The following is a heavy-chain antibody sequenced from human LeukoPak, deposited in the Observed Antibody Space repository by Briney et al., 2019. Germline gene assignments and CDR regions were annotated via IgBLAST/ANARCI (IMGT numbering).Heavy chain of an antibody. D-gene: IGHD5-18*01. CDR3: ARERGYSYGYSDY. CDR2: ISSSSSYL. V-gene: IGHV3-21*01. Sequence: GGSLSLSCAASGFTFSSYSMNWVRQAPGKGLEWVSSISSSSSYLYYADSVKGRFTISRDNAKNSLYLQMNSLRAEDTAVYYCARERGYSYGYSDYWGQGTLVTVSS. J-gene: IGHJ4*02. CDR1: GFTFSSYS.